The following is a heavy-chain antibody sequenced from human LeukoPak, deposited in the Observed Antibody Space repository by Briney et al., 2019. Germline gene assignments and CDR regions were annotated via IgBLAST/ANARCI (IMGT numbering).Heavy chain of an antibody. D-gene: IGHD4-17*01. Sequence: PGGSLRLSCAASGFTFSSYWMHWVRQAPGKGLVWVSRINTDGSSTSYADSVKGRFTISRDNAKNTLYLQMNSLRAEDTAVYYCARFSHERGYDYGDFIDYWGQGTLVTVSS. CDR3: ARFSHERGYDYGDFIDY. CDR2: INTDGSST. V-gene: IGHV3-74*01. CDR1: GFTFSSYW. J-gene: IGHJ4*02.